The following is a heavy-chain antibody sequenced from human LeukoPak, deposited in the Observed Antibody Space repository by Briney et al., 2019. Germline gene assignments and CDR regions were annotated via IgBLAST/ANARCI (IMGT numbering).Heavy chain of an antibody. D-gene: IGHD5-12*01. CDR1: GGSISSYY. V-gene: IGHV4-59*08. CDR2: IYYSGST. Sequence: SETLSLTCTVSGGSISSYYWSWIRQPPGKGLEWIGYIYYSGSTNYNPSLKSRVTISVDTSKNQFSLKLSSVTAADTAVCYCARRTSGYDFYRFDPWGQGTLVIVSS. J-gene: IGHJ5*02. CDR3: ARRTSGYDFYRFDP.